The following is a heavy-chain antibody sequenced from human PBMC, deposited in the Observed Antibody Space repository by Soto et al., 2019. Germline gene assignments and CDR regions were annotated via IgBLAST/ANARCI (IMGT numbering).Heavy chain of an antibody. J-gene: IGHJ4*02. CDR3: ARDLLPFRQSVTTTFDY. V-gene: IGHV3-33*01. Sequence: GGSLRLSCAASGFTFSSYGMHWVRQAPGKGLEWVAVIWYDGDNKYYADSVKGRFSISRDNPKNTVYLHMNSLRAEDTAVYFCARDLLPFRQSVTTTFDYWGQGTLVTVSS. D-gene: IGHD4-4*01. CDR2: IWYDGDNK. CDR1: GFTFSSYG.